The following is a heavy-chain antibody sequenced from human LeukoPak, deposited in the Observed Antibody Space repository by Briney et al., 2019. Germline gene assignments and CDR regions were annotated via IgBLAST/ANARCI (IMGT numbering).Heavy chain of an antibody. D-gene: IGHD2-15*01. Sequence: SETLSLTCTVSGYSISSGYYWGWIRQPPGKGLAWIGSIYHSGSTYYNPSLKSRVTISVDTSKNQFSLKLSSVTAADTAVYYCARSGVARKSFDYWGQGTLVTVSS. CDR1: GYSISSGYY. CDR3: ARSGVARKSFDY. J-gene: IGHJ4*02. V-gene: IGHV4-38-2*02. CDR2: IYHSGST.